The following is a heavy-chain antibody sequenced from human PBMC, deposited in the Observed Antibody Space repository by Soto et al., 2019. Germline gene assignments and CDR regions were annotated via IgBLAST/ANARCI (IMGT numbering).Heavy chain of an antibody. CDR3: ARRWGYSFDY. Sequence: QLQLQESGPGLVKPSETLSLTCTVSGGSISSYYCGWIRRPPGKGLEWIGSIYYSGSTYYNPSLTSRGTISVDTSKNQFSLKLSSVTAADTPVYYCARRWGYSFDYWGQGTLVTVSS. CDR2: IYYSGST. J-gene: IGHJ4*02. V-gene: IGHV4-39*01. D-gene: IGHD7-27*01. CDR1: GGSISSYY.